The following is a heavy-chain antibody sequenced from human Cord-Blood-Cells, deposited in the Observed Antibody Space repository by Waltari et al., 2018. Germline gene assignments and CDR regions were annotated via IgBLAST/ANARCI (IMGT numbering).Heavy chain of an antibody. Sequence: QVQLQQWGAGLLKPSETLSLTCAVYGGSFSGYYWSWIRQPPGKGLEWIGEINHSGSTNANPALSGRVTISVDTSKNQFSLKLSAVTASDTAVYYCSRCRGSGSYWYFELWGRGTLVTVSS. CDR1: GGSFSGYY. V-gene: IGHV4-34*01. CDR2: INHSGST. J-gene: IGHJ2*01. D-gene: IGHD3-10*01. CDR3: SRCRGSGSYWYFEL.